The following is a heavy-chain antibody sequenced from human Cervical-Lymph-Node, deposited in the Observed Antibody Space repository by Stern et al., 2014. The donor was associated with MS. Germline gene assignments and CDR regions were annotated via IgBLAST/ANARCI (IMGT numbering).Heavy chain of an antibody. CDR2: IWYDGSKK. Sequence: QMQLVQSGGGVVQPGESLRLSCAASGFTFSSHGMHWVRQVPGKGLEWVAVIWYDGSKKYYIDSVKGRFTISRDSSKNTLYLQMDSLRAEDTAMYYCARDPSRSFDIWGQGTMVTVSS. J-gene: IGHJ3*02. CDR1: GFTFSSHG. CDR3: ARDPSRSFDI. V-gene: IGHV3-33*01.